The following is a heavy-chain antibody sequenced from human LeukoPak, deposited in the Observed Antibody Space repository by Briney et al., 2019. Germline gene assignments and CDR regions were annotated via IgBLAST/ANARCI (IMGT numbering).Heavy chain of an antibody. CDR2: ISPDGSNK. Sequence: GGSLRLSCAASGFRFDDYALHWVRQAPSKGLEWVAVISPDGSNKYYADSVNGRFTISRDNSKSTLYLQMNTLTVEDTPIYHCSNEGGVYLPSADWGQGTRVTVSS. CDR1: GFRFDDYA. J-gene: IGHJ4*02. CDR3: SNEGGVYLPSAD. V-gene: IGHV3-30*18. D-gene: IGHD2-8*01.